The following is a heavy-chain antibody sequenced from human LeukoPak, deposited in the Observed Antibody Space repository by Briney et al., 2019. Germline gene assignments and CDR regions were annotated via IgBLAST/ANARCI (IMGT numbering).Heavy chain of an antibody. V-gene: IGHV3-53*01. CDR3: AREADYYGSGSYGLFPYYYYYYGMDV. CDR2: VSSGGIST. CDR1: GFDFSGAY. Sequence: GGSLRLSCAASGFDFSGAYMCWVRQAPGKGLEWVSGVSSGGISTYYADSVKGRFVISRDNSKKTLYLQMNSLRAEDTAVYYCAREADYYGSGSYGLFPYYYYYYGMDVWGQGTTVTVSS. J-gene: IGHJ6*02. D-gene: IGHD3-10*01.